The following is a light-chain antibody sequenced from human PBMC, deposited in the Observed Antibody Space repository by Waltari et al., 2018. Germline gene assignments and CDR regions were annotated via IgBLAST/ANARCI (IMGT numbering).Light chain of an antibody. J-gene: IGLJ2*01. V-gene: IGLV2-14*03. Sequence: QSALTQPASVSGSPGQSITISCTGPSSDVGAYTYFSWYQQHPGKVPNLIIYDVSHRPSGVSIRFSGSKSDNTASLTISGLQAEDEADYYCISYTTSDTMIFGGGTKLTVL. CDR3: ISYTTSDTMI. CDR2: DVS. CDR1: SSDVGAYTY.